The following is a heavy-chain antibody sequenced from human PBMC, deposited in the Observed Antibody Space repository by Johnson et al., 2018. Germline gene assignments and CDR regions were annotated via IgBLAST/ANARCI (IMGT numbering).Heavy chain of an antibody. Sequence: QVQLVESGGGVVQPGRSLRLSCAASGFTFSSFGMHWVRQAPGKGLEWVAIIWYDGRNQYYTDSVKGRFTISRDNSKNTLYLQMKRLRAEDTAMYYCARDPQVLPTTFDIWGQGTMVTVSS. V-gene: IGHV3-33*01. J-gene: IGHJ3*02. D-gene: IGHD1-26*01. CDR1: GFTFSSFG. CDR3: ARDPQVLPTTFDI. CDR2: IWYDGRNQ.